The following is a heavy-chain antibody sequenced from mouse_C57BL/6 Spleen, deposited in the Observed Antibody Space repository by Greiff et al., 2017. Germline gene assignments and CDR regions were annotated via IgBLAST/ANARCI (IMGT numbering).Heavy chain of an antibody. V-gene: IGHV1-82*01. CDR1: GYAFSSSW. J-gene: IGHJ2*01. CDR2: IYPGDGDT. D-gene: IGHD1-1*01. CDR3: ARSITTVVATDY. Sequence: QVQLQQSGPELVKPGASVKISCKASGYAFSSSWMNWVKQRPGKGLEWIGRIYPGDGDTNYNGKFKGKATLTADKSSSTAYMQLSSLTSEDSAVYCCARSITTVVATDYWGQGTTLTVSS.